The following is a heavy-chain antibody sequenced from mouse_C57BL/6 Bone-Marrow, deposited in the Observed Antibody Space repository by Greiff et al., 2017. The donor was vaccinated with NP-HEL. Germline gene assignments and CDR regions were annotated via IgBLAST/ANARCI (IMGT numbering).Heavy chain of an antibody. CDR2: INYDGSST. J-gene: IGHJ4*01. CDR3: ARDGGDSSGYVDAMDY. V-gene: IGHV5-16*01. Sequence: VQLKESEGGLVQPGSSMKLSCTASGFTFSDYYMAWVRQVPEKGLEWVANINYDGSSTYYLDSLKSRFIISRDNAKNILYLQMSSLKSEDTATYYCARDGGDSSGYVDAMDYWGQGTSVTVSS. CDR1: GFTFSDYY. D-gene: IGHD3-2*02.